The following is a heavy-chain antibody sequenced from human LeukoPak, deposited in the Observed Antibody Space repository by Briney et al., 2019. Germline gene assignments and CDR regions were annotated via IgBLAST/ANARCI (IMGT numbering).Heavy chain of an antibody. J-gene: IGHJ4*02. Sequence: ASVKVSCKTSGYTFTNYDINWVRQATGQGLEWLGWMSPNNGNTGYAQKFQGRVTMTRDTSINTAYMELRSLRSDDTAVYYCARGNGGRFLEWQYFDYWGQGTLVTVSS. D-gene: IGHD3-3*01. CDR1: GYTFTNYD. CDR3: ARGNGGRFLEWQYFDY. CDR2: MSPNNGNT. V-gene: IGHV1-8*01.